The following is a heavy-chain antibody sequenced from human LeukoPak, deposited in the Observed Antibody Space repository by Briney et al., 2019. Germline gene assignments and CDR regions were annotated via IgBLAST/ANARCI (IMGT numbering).Heavy chain of an antibody. CDR3: ARLPENYGVRGLDAFDI. CDR1: GGSISSYY. CDR2: IYYSGST. Sequence: SETLSLTCTVSGGSISSYYWSWTRQPPGKGLEWIGYIYYSGSTNYNPSLKSRVTISVDTSKNQFSLKLSSVTAADTAVYYCARLPENYGVRGLDAFDIWGQGTMVTVSS. D-gene: IGHD1-7*01. J-gene: IGHJ3*02. V-gene: IGHV4-59*08.